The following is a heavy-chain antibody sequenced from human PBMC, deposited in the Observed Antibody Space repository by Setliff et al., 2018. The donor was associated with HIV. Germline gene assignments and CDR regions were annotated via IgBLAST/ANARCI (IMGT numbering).Heavy chain of an antibody. J-gene: IGHJ6*02. D-gene: IGHD4-4*01. V-gene: IGHV3-49*04. CDR1: GLNFGEYA. CDR2: IRTKAYSGTT. Sequence: PGGSLRLSCSASGLNFGEYALSWVRQAPGKGLEWVAFIRTKAYSGTTEYAASVKDRFTISRDDSKSIAYLQMNSLKTEDSVVYYCSRDVLTNNYYYYGMDVWGQGTTVTVSS. CDR3: SRDVLTNNYYYYGMDV.